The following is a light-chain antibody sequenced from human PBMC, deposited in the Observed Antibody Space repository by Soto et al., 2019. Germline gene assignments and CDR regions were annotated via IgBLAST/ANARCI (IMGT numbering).Light chain of an antibody. CDR3: AAWDDSLSGYV. V-gene: IGLV1-47*01. CDR2: RNN. CDR1: SSNIGSNY. J-gene: IGLJ1*01. Sequence: QSVLTQPPSASGTPGQRVTISCSGRSSNIGSNYVYWYQQLPGTAPKLLIYRNNQRPSGVPDRFSGSKSGTSASLAISGLRSEDEADYYCAAWDDSLSGYVFGNGTKVTVL.